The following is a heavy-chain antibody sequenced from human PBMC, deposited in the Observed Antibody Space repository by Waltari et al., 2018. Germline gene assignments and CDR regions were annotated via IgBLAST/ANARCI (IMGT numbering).Heavy chain of an antibody. D-gene: IGHD2-21*01. CDR2: ISGSGGST. CDR3: AKDYGDSPGPFDY. J-gene: IGHJ4*02. Sequence: EVQLLESGGGLVQPGGSLRLSCAASGFTFSSYAMSWVHQAPGKGLEWVSAISGSGGSTYYADSVKGRFTISRDNSKNTLYLQMNSLRAEDTAVYYCAKDYGDSPGPFDYWGQGTLVTVSS. CDR1: GFTFSSYA. V-gene: IGHV3-23*01.